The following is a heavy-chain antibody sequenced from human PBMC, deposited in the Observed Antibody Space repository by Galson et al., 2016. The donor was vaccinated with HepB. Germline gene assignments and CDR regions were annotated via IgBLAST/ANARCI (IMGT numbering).Heavy chain of an antibody. Sequence: SETLSLTCAVSGDSMSRTTWWSWVRQPPGKGLEWIGNIHHSGSTSYNPSLKSRLTISLDKPKIQFSLHMTSVTAADTAVYFCATGEGSLAVAGYLDNWGQGTLVTVSS. CDR3: ATGEGSLAVAGYLDN. CDR1: GDSMSRTTW. CDR2: IHHSGST. V-gene: IGHV4-4*02. J-gene: IGHJ4*02. D-gene: IGHD6-19*01.